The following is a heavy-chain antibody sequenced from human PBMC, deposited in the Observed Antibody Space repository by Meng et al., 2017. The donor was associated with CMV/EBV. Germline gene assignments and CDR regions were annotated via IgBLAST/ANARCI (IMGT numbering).Heavy chain of an antibody. V-gene: IGHV1-46*01. CDR2: INPSGGST. J-gene: IGHJ6*02. CDR3: ARGGYYDSSGYYSGMDV. CDR1: GYTSTSYY. Sequence: ASVKVSCKASGYTSTSYYMHWVRQAPGQGLEWMGIINPSGGSTSYAQKFQGRVTMTRDTSTSTVYMELSSLRSEDTAVYYCARGGYYDSSGYYSGMDVWGQGTTVTVSS. D-gene: IGHD3-22*01.